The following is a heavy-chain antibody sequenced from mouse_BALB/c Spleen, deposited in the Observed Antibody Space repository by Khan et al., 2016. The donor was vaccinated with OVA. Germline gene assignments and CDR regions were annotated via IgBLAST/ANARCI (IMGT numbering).Heavy chain of an antibody. CDR3: AKNYASWFAY. Sequence: QVQLKQSGPELVKPGASVKMSCKASGYTFTDYVINWVKQRTGQGLEWIGEIYPGSGSTYYNEKFKGKATLTADKSSNTAYMQLSSLTSDDSAVYFCAKNYASWFAYWGQGTLVTVSA. CDR2: IYPGSGST. V-gene: IGHV1-77*01. D-gene: IGHD1-1*02. CDR1: GYTFTDYV. J-gene: IGHJ3*01.